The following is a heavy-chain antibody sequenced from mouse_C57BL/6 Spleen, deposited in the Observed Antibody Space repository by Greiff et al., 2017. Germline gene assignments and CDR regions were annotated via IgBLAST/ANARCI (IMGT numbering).Heavy chain of an antibody. J-gene: IGHJ4*01. CDR1: GYTFTDYE. CDR3: ARGDYHAMDY. CDR2: IDPETGGT. Sequence: QVQLQQSGAELVRPGASVTLSCKASGYTFTDYEMHWVKQTPVHGLEWIGAIDPETGGTAYNQKFKGKATITADTSSNTAYLQLSSLTSEDTAIYYCARGDYHAMDYWGQGTSVTVSS. V-gene: IGHV1-15*01.